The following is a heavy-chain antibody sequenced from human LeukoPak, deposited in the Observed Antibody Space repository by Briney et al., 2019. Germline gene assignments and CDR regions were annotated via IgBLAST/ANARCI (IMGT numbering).Heavy chain of an antibody. CDR1: GFTFSSYA. D-gene: IGHD6-19*01. V-gene: IGHV3-64*01. CDR3: ARTKYSIAVAGPFDY. Sequence: GGSLRLSCAASGFTFSSYAMHWVRQAPGKGLEYVPAISSNGGSTYYANSVKGRFTISRDNSKNTLYLQMDSLRAEDMAVYYCARTKYSIAVAGPFDYWGQGTLVTVSS. J-gene: IGHJ4*02. CDR2: ISSNGGST.